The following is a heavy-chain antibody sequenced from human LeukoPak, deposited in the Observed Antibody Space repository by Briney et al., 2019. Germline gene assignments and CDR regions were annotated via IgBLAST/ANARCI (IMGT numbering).Heavy chain of an antibody. CDR1: GFTFSSYG. CDR2: ISSSNSYI. Sequence: GGSLRLSCAASGFTFSSYGMNWVRQAPEKGLEWVSSISSSNSYIYYADSVKGRFTISRDNTKNSLYLQMNSLRAEDTAVYYCATGNGGLFDYWGQGTLVTVSS. CDR3: ATGNGGLFDY. V-gene: IGHV3-21*01. D-gene: IGHD2-8*01. J-gene: IGHJ4*02.